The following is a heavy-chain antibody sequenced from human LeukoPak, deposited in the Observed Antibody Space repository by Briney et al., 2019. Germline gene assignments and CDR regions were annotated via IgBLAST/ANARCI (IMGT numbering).Heavy chain of an antibody. CDR1: GFTFSDYW. Sequence: GGSLRLSCAASGFTFSDYWMTWVRQAPGKGLEWVANIKPDGGEKYYVDSVKGRFTISRDNAKNSLYLQLNSLRAEDTAVYYCARGAPYCSPTSCIGLDYWGQGIQVTVSS. CDR2: IKPDGGEK. CDR3: ARGAPYCSPTSCIGLDY. D-gene: IGHD2-2*01. J-gene: IGHJ4*02. V-gene: IGHV3-7*01.